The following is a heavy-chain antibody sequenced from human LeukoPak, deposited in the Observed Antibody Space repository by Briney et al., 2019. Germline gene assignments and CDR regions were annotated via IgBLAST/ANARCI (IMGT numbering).Heavy chain of an antibody. CDR3: ASVDSGSSSFGY. Sequence: SETLSLTCSVSGDSISTSGDYWGWIRQPPGKGLECIATIYYSGSTYYNPSLKSRVTISIDTSKNQFSLKLSSVTVADTAVYYCASVDSGSSSFGYWGQGTLVTVSS. J-gene: IGHJ4*02. CDR1: GDSISTSGDY. V-gene: IGHV4-39*01. CDR2: IYYSGST. D-gene: IGHD1-26*01.